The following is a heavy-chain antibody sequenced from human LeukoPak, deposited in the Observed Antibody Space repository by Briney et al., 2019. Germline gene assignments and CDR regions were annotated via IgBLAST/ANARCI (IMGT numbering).Heavy chain of an antibody. V-gene: IGHV4-39*01. Sequence: SETLSLTCTVSGVSISTSTHYWAWIRQPPGRGLEWIASMFYRGSTYYNASLRSRVTLSVDTSMNQFSLKLSSVTASDTATFYCVRQGGWGGAASLIEFWGQGTLVTVSS. J-gene: IGHJ4*02. D-gene: IGHD2-15*01. CDR1: GVSISTSTHY. CDR3: VRQGGWGGAASLIEF. CDR2: MFYRGST.